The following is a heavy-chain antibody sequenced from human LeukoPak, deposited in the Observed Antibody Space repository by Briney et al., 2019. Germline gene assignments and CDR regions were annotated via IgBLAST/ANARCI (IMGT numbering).Heavy chain of an antibody. CDR3: TTEGSGSYYNLITEFDY. J-gene: IGHJ4*02. D-gene: IGHD1-26*01. Sequence: GGSLRLSCAASGFSFSTAWMSWVRQAPGKGLEWVGRIKSETDGGATDYAAPVKGRFTISRDDSKNTLYLQMNSLKTEDTAVYYCTTEGSGSYYNLITEFDYWGQGTLVTVSS. CDR1: GFSFSTAW. V-gene: IGHV3-15*01. CDR2: IKSETDGGAT.